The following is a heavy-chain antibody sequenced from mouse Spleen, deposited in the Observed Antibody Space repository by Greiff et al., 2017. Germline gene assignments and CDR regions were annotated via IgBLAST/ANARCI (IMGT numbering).Heavy chain of an antibody. V-gene: IGHV5-4*02. CDR3: ARGTTGEYYFDY. Sequence: EVQGVESGGGLVKPGGSLKLSCAASGFTFSDYYMYWVRQTPEKRLEWVATISDGGSYTYYPDSVKGRFTISRDNAKNNLYLQMSSLKSEDTAMYYCARGTTGEYYFDYWGQGTTLTVSS. J-gene: IGHJ2*01. D-gene: IGHD1-1*01. CDR2: ISDGGSYT. CDR1: GFTFSDYY.